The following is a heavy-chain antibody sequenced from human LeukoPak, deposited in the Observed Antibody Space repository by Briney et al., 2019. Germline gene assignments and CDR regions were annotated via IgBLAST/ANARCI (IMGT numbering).Heavy chain of an antibody. CDR1: GFTFSSYA. CDR3: ARDAHRGMDV. V-gene: IGHV3-30*04. J-gene: IGHJ6*02. CDR2: ISYDGSNN. Sequence: PGGSLRLSCAASGFTFSSYAMHWVRQAPGKGLEWVAVISYDGSNNYYADSVKGRFTISRGNANNMLYLQMNSLRAEDTAVYYCARDAHRGMDVWGQGTTVTVSS.